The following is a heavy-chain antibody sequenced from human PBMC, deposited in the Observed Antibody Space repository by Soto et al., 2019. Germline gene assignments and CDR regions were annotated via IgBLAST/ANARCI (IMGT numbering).Heavy chain of an antibody. V-gene: IGHV4-59*01. J-gene: IGHJ4*02. D-gene: IGHD1-26*01. CDR3: ARSSGSYFDY. Sequence: PSETLSLTCTVSGDSISNYYWTWIRQPPGKGLEWIGQIFYSGTTNDNPSLKSRVTISVDTSKNQFSLKLSSVTAADTAIYYCARSSGSYFDYWGQGTLVTSPQ. CDR1: GDSISNYY. CDR2: IFYSGTT.